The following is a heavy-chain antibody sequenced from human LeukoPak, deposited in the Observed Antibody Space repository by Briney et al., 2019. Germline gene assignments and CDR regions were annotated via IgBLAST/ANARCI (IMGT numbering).Heavy chain of an antibody. CDR3: AKEGGIAYYDFWSGPDAFDI. CDR1: GFTFSSYA. CDR2: ISGSGGST. Sequence: GGSLRLSCAASGFTFSSYAMSWVRQAPGKGLEWVSAISGSGGSTYYADSVKGRFTISRDNSKNTLYLQMNSLRAEDAAVYYCAKEGGIAYYDFWSGPDAFDIWGQGTMVTVSS. D-gene: IGHD3-3*01. J-gene: IGHJ3*02. V-gene: IGHV3-23*01.